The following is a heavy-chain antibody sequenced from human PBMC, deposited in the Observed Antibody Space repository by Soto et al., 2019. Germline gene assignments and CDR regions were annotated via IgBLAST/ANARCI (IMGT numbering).Heavy chain of an antibody. V-gene: IGHV4-31*03. J-gene: IGHJ6*02. Sequence: SETLSLTCTVSGGSISSGGYYWSWIRQHPXKGLEWIGYIYYSGSTYYNPSLKSRVTISVDTSKNQFSLKLSSVTAADTAVYYCARDRGGYSGYGYYYYGMDVWGQGTTVTVCS. D-gene: IGHD5-12*01. CDR3: ARDRGGYSGYGYYYYGMDV. CDR2: IYYSGST. CDR1: GGSISSGGYY.